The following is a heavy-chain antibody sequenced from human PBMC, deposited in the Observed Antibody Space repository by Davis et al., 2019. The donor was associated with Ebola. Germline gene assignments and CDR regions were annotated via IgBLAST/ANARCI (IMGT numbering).Heavy chain of an antibody. J-gene: IGHJ4*02. CDR1: GYSFTSYW. D-gene: IGHD3-16*02. Sequence: GGSLRLSCKGSGYSFTSYWISWVRQMPGKGLEWMGRIDPSDSYTNYSPSFQGHVTISADKSISTAYLQWSSLKASDTAMYYCARQGGYYDYVWGSYRGFDYWGQGTLVTVSS. V-gene: IGHV5-10-1*01. CDR3: ARQGGYYDYVWGSYRGFDY. CDR2: IDPSDSYT.